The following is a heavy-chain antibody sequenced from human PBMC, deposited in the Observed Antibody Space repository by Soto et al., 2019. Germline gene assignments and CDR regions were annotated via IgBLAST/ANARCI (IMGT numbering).Heavy chain of an antibody. CDR1: GYTFTSYG. CDR3: AREMGVIGAPGYTWFDP. Sequence: ASVKVSCKASGYTFTSYGFSWVREAPGQGLEWMGWINPSSGGTIYTQRFQGRVTMTRDTSISTVYMELSRLTSDDTAVYYCAREMGVIGAPGYTWFDPWGQGALVTVSS. CDR2: INPSSGGT. V-gene: IGHV1-2*02. J-gene: IGHJ5*02. D-gene: IGHD1-26*01.